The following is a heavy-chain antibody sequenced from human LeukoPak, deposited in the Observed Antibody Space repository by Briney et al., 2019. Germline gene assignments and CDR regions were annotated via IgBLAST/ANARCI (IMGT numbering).Heavy chain of an antibody. Sequence: SETLSLTCAVYGGSFSGYYWSWIRQPPGKGLEWIGEINHSGSTNYNPSLKSRVTISVDTSKNQFSLKLSSVTAADTAVYYCARVVAYYDILTGYYKPYYYYYMDVWGKGTTVTISS. CDR2: INHSGST. CDR3: ARVVAYYDILTGYYKPYYYYYMDV. V-gene: IGHV4-34*01. J-gene: IGHJ6*03. CDR1: GGSFSGYY. D-gene: IGHD3-9*01.